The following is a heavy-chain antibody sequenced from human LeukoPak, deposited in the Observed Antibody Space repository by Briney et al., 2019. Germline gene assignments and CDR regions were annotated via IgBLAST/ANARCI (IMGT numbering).Heavy chain of an antibody. D-gene: IGHD7-27*01. Sequence: SETLSLTCTVSGGSISIGGYYWSWIRQHPGKGLEWIGYIYYSGSTYYNPSLKSRVTISVDTSKNQFSLKLSSVAAADTAVYYCARDALGIYFDYWGQGTLVTVSS. V-gene: IGHV4-31*03. J-gene: IGHJ4*02. CDR3: ARDALGIYFDY. CDR2: IYYSGST. CDR1: GGSISIGGYY.